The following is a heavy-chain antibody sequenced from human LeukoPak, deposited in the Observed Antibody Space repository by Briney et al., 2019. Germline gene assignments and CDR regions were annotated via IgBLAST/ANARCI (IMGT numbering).Heavy chain of an antibody. D-gene: IGHD4-17*01. CDR2: VFYSGTT. J-gene: IGHJ4*02. CDR3: ARLDSGDYFFDY. V-gene: IGHV4-39*01. Sequence: SETLSLTCTVSGGSISSGSYYWGWIRQPPGKGLEWLGSVFYSGTTYYNPSLKSRVTISVDTSKNQFSLGLSSVTAADTAVYYCARLDSGDYFFDYWGQGTLVTVSS. CDR1: GGSISSGSYY.